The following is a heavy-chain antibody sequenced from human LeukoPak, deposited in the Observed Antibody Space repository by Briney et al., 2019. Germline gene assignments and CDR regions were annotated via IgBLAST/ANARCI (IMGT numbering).Heavy chain of an antibody. CDR1: GFTFSSYG. V-gene: IGHV3-30*18. Sequence: PGGSLRLSCAASGFTFSSYGMHWVRQAPGKGLEWVAVISYDGSNKYYADSVNGRFTISRDNSKNTLYLQMNSLRAEDTAVYYCAKDISVAYYYDPSYWGQGTLVTVSS. CDR3: AKDISVAYYYDPSY. D-gene: IGHD3-22*01. CDR2: ISYDGSNK. J-gene: IGHJ4*02.